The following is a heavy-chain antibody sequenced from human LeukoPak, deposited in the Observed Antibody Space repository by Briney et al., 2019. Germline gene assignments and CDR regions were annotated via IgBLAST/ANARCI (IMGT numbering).Heavy chain of an antibody. D-gene: IGHD6-13*01. CDR3: ARTAAAGRDYYYYYYMDV. V-gene: IGHV4-38-2*02. CDR2: IYHSGST. J-gene: IGHJ6*03. CDR1: GYSISSGYY. Sequence: SETLSLTCTVSGYSISSGYYWGWIRQPPGKGLEWIGSIYHSGSTYYNPSLKSRVTISVDTSKNQFSLKLSSVTAADTAVYYRARTAAAGRDYYYYYYMDVWGKGTTVTVSS.